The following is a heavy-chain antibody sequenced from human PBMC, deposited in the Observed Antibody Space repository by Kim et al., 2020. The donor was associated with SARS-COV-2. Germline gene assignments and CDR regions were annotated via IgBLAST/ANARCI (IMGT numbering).Heavy chain of an antibody. D-gene: IGHD4-17*01. CDR2: IWYDGSNK. CDR3: ARDRGVTTFLPTYYYYYGMDV. CDR1: GFTFSSYG. Sequence: GGSLRLSCAASGFTFSSYGMHWVRQAPGKGLEWVAVIWYDGSNKYYADSVKGRFTISRDNSKNTLYLQMNSLRAEDTAVYYCARDRGVTTFLPTYYYYYGMDVWGQGTTVTVSS. J-gene: IGHJ6*02. V-gene: IGHV3-33*01.